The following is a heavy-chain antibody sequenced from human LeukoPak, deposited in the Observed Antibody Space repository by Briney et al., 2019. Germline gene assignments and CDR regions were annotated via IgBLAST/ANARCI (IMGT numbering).Heavy chain of an antibody. J-gene: IGHJ4*02. CDR2: ISSSGTTI. CDR1: GFTFSSYE. Sequence: GGSLRLSCAASGFTFSSYEMNWVRQAPGKGLEWVSDISSSGTTIDYADSVKGRFTISRDKAKNSLYLQMNSLRADDTTVYYCAVPTVGFALVYWGQGTLVTVSS. D-gene: IGHD4-23*01. CDR3: AVPTVGFALVY. V-gene: IGHV3-48*03.